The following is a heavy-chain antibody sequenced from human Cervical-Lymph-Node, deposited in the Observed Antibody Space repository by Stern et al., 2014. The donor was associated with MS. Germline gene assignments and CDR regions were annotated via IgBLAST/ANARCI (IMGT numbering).Heavy chain of an antibody. J-gene: IGHJ4*02. CDR1: GGTFSNTG. Sequence: QLQLVQYGAEVKKPGSSVKVSCKASGGTFSNTGITWARQAPGQGLDWMGGVITTFASVNVAQKFQGRLTITADEATNTVYMELSSLRSDDTAVYYCARDRNGEGIMAYWGQGTLVTVSS. D-gene: IGHD3-16*01. CDR3: ARDRNGEGIMAY. V-gene: IGHV1-69*01. CDR2: VITTFASV.